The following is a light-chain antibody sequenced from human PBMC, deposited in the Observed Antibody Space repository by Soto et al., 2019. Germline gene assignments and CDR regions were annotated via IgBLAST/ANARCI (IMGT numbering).Light chain of an antibody. CDR3: GTLDTSLNSAV. CDR2: DNN. V-gene: IGLV1-51*01. Sequence: QSVLTQPPSVSAAPGQTVTISCSGSSSNIGNNYLSWYQHVPGTAPKLLIYDNNRRPSGIPDRFSGSKTGTSATLGITGLQTGDEADYYCGTLDTSLNSAVFGGGTKVTVL. J-gene: IGLJ2*01. CDR1: SSNIGNNY.